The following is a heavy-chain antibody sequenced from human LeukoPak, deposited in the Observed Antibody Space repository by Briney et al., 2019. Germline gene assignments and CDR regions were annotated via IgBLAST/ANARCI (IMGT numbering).Heavy chain of an antibody. CDR3: ARAPPWLQFVY. Sequence: IPSETLSLTCTVSGVSIRSYYWSWIRQSAGKGLEWIGRFYTSGSTNYNPSLKSRVTMSVDRSKNQFSLKLSSVTAADTAVYYCARAPPWLQFVYWGQGTLVTVSS. J-gene: IGHJ4*02. V-gene: IGHV4-4*07. CDR1: GVSIRSYY. D-gene: IGHD5-24*01. CDR2: FYTSGST.